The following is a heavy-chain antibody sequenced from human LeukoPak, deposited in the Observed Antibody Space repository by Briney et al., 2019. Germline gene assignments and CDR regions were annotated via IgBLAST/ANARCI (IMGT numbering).Heavy chain of an antibody. V-gene: IGHV4-34*01. J-gene: IGHJ4*02. D-gene: IGHD3-10*01. Sequence: MSSETLSLTCAVYGGSFSGYYWSWIRQPPGKGLEWIGEINHSGSTNYNPSLKSRVTISVDTSKNQFSLKLSSVTAADTAVYYCARRGPYNYYGSGSYYSLYYFDYWGQGTLVTVSS. CDR2: INHSGST. CDR1: GGSFSGYY. CDR3: ARRGPYNYYGSGSYYSLYYFDY.